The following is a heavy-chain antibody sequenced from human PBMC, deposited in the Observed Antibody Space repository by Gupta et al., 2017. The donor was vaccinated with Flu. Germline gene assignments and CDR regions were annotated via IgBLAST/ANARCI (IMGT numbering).Heavy chain of an antibody. CDR1: GFTFSSYA. J-gene: IGHJ4*02. Sequence: EVQLLESGGGLVQPGGYLRLSCAASGFTFSSYAMSWVRQAPGKGLEWVSAISGSGGSTDYADSVKGRFTISRDNSKNTLYLQMNSLRAEDTAVYYCAKDPRGSSSHGYWGQGTLVTVSS. D-gene: IGHD1-26*01. CDR2: ISGSGGST. CDR3: AKDPRGSSSHGY. V-gene: IGHV3-23*01.